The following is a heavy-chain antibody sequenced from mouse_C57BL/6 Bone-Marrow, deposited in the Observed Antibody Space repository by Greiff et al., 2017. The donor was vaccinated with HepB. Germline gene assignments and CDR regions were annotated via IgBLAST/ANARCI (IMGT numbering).Heavy chain of an antibody. CDR1: GYTFTSYW. V-gene: IGHV1-64*01. Sequence: QVQLQQPGAELVKPGASVKLSCKASGYTFTSYWMHWVKQRPGQGLEWIGMIHPNSGSTNYNEKFKSKATLTVDKSSSTAYMQLSRLTSEDSAVYYCAQIYDGYPYWDFDVWGTGTTVTVSS. CDR2: IHPNSGST. D-gene: IGHD2-3*01. CDR3: AQIYDGYPYWDFDV. J-gene: IGHJ1*03.